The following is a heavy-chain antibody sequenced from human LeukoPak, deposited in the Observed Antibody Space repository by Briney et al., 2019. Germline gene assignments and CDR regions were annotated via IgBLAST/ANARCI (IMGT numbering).Heavy chain of an antibody. J-gene: IGHJ6*02. CDR3: ARDRYSSGLYYYYYYGMDV. D-gene: IGHD6-19*01. V-gene: IGHV1-2*04. Sequence: ASVKVSCKASGYTFTSYYMHWVRQAPGQGLEWMGWINPNSGGTNYAQKFQGWVTMTRGTSISTAYMELSRLRSDDTAVYYCARDRYSSGLYYYYYYGMDVWGQGTTVTVSS. CDR1: GYTFTSYY. CDR2: INPNSGGT.